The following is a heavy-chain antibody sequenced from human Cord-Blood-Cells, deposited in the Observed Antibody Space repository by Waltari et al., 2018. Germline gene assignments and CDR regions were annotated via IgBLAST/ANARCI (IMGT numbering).Heavy chain of an antibody. CDR2: ISGSGGST. CDR1: GFPFSSYA. Sequence: EVKLLESGGGLVQPGGSLRLSCAASGFPFSSYALSWVRQAPGKGLEWVSAISGSGGSTYYADSVKGRFTISRDNSKNTLYLQMNSLRAEDTAVYYCAKDRGGTGIPFDYWGQGTLVTVSS. CDR3: AKDRGGTGIPFDY. V-gene: IGHV3-23*01. D-gene: IGHD7-27*01. J-gene: IGHJ4*02.